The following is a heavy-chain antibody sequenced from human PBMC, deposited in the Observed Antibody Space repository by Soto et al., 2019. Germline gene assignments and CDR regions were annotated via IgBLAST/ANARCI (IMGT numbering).Heavy chain of an antibody. Sequence: GGSLRLSCAASGFSFRIYAMHWVRQAPGKGLEWVALMSFDGSSKDYADSVKGRFTISRDNSKNTLYLQMNSLRAEDTAVYYCARGGDSSGFNFDIWGQGTMVTVSS. CDR1: GFSFRIYA. D-gene: IGHD6-19*01. CDR3: ARGGDSSGFNFDI. CDR2: MSFDGSSK. J-gene: IGHJ3*02. V-gene: IGHV3-30-3*01.